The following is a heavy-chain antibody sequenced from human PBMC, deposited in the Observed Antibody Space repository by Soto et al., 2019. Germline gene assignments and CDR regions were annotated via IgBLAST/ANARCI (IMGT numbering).Heavy chain of an antibody. Sequence: SVKVSCKASGGTFSSYAISWVRQAPGQGLEWMGGIIPIFGTANYAQKFQGRVTITADESTSTAYMELSSLRSEDTAVCYCARGRRNYDGGNNLPPNYYYYYGMDVWGQGTTVTVSS. CDR3: ARGRRNYDGGNNLPPNYYYYYGMDV. CDR1: GGTFSSYA. CDR2: IIPIFGTA. J-gene: IGHJ6*02. V-gene: IGHV1-69*13. D-gene: IGHD3-3*01.